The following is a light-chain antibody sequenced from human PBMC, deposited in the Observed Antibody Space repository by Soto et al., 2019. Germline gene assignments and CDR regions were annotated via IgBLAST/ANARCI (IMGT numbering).Light chain of an antibody. CDR1: SSNIGAGYD. J-gene: IGLJ3*02. V-gene: IGLV1-40*01. CDR2: GNS. Sequence: QSVLTQPPSVSGAPGQRVTISCTGSSSNIGAGYDVHWYQQLPGTVPKLLIYGNSNRPSGVPDRFSGSKSGTSASLAITGLQAEDEADYYFHSYDSSLSGSVFGGGTKLTVL. CDR3: HSYDSSLSGSV.